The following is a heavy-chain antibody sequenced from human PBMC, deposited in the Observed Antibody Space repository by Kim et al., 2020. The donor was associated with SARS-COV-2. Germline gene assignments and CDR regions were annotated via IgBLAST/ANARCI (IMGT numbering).Heavy chain of an antibody. J-gene: IGHJ6*02. D-gene: IGHD2-8*02. V-gene: IGHV3-7*03. CDR2: IKQDGSEK. CDR1: GFTFSSYW. Sequence: GGSLRLSCAASGFTFSSYWMSWVRQAPGKGLEWVANIKQDGSEKYYVDSVKGRFTISRDNAKNSLYLQMNSLRAEDTAVYYCARDLGLAPPARYYYGMDVWGQGTTVTVSS. CDR3: ARDLGLAPPARYYYGMDV.